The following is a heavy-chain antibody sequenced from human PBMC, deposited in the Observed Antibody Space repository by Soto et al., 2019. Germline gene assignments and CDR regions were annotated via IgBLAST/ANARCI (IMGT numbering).Heavy chain of an antibody. V-gene: IGHV3-48*03. J-gene: IGHJ6*02. CDR2: ISRSAITI. Sequence: PGGSLRLSCTASGFTFSTYEMNWVRQAPGKGLEWVSCISRSAITINYADSVKGRFTISRDNAKNSLFLEMTNLRAEDTAVYYRARDPPQFYYNGMDVWGQGTTVTVSS. CDR1: GFTFSTYE. CDR3: ARDPPQFYYNGMDV.